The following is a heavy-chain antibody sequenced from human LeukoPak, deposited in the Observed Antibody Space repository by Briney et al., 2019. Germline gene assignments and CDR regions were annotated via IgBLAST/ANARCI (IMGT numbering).Heavy chain of an antibody. Sequence: GSLRLSCAASGFTFSDYYMSWIRQAPGKGLEWIGSIYYSGSTYYNPSLKSRVTISVDTSKNQFSLNLSSVTAADTAVYYCARLYYDSSGYYQICYFDYWGQGTLVTVSS. CDR3: ARLYYDSSGYYQICYFDY. CDR2: IYYSGST. D-gene: IGHD3-22*01. V-gene: IGHV4-39*01. CDR1: GFTFSDYY. J-gene: IGHJ4*02.